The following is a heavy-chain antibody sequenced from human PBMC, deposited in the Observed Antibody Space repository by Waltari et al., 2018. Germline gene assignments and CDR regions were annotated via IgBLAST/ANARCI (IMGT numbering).Heavy chain of an antibody. D-gene: IGHD1-26*01. CDR2: INPSGGST. CDR1: GYTFTSYY. J-gene: IGHJ6*02. CDR3: AREKWELLGRDYYYGMDV. Sequence: QVQLVLSGAEVKKPGASVKVSCKASGYTFTSYYMHWVRQAPGQGLEWMGIINPSGGSTSYAQKFQGRVTMTRDTSTSTVYMELSSLRSEDTAVYYCAREKWELLGRDYYYGMDVWGQGTTVTVSS. V-gene: IGHV1-46*01.